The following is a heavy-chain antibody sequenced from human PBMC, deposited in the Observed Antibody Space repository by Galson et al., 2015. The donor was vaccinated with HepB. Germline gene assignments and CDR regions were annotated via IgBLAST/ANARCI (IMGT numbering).Heavy chain of an antibody. CDR1: GGTFNNYS. J-gene: IGHJ2*01. CDR2: IIPIFGTA. CDR3: ARTPEGYTNNWSYWYFDL. Sequence: SVKVSCKASGGTFNNYSITWVRQAPGQGLEWMGGIIPIFGTARYAQKFQGKVTITADESTNTAYMVLSSLRSEDTALYYCARTPEGYTNNWSYWYFDLWGRGTLVTVSS. V-gene: IGHV1-69*13. D-gene: IGHD1-1*01.